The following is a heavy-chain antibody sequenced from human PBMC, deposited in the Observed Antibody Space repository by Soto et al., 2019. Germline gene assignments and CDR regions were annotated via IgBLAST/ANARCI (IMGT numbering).Heavy chain of an antibody. CDR3: ERDLPGRQHYFDY. D-gene: IGHD3-10*01. Sequence: GGSQILSCAASGFTFSSDWVHWVRQAPGKGLVWVSRINTDGSGTSYADSVKGRFTISRDNAENTLYLQMNSLRAEDTAVYYCERDLPGRQHYFDYWVQGNMVTVSS. J-gene: IGHJ4*02. CDR2: INTDGSGT. V-gene: IGHV3-74*01. CDR1: GFTFSSDW.